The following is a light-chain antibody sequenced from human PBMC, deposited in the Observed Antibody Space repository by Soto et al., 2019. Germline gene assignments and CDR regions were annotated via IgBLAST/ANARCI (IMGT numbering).Light chain of an antibody. CDR1: QSFSSSY. Sequence: EIVLTQSPGTLSLSPGERVTLSCTASQSFSSSYLAWYQQKPGQAPRLLIYGASSRATGIPDRFSGSGSGTDFTLTISRLEPEDFAVYYCQHYGNSLWTFGQGTRVEIK. V-gene: IGKV3-20*01. CDR2: GAS. J-gene: IGKJ1*01. CDR3: QHYGNSLWT.